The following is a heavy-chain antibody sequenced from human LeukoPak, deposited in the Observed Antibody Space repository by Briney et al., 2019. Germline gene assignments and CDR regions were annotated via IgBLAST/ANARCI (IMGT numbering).Heavy chain of an antibody. Sequence: ASVKVSCKASGYSFSTHTISWVRQAPGQGLEWMGRISPYNGNAEYEQKFQGRVSMATETSTSTAYLELRTLRSDDTAVYYCAREADAVLIRAFDYWGQGTPVTVSS. V-gene: IGHV1-18*01. D-gene: IGHD3-3*02. J-gene: IGHJ4*02. CDR2: ISPYNGNA. CDR3: AREADAVLIRAFDY. CDR1: GYSFSTHT.